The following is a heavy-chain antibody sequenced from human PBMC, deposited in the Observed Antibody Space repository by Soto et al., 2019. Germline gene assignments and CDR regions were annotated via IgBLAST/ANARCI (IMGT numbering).Heavy chain of an antibody. D-gene: IGHD3-16*02. J-gene: IGHJ4*02. CDR3: ARVGIWGSYRFDY. Sequence: PSETLSLTCTVSGGSISSGPSYWGWIRQPPGQGLEWVGNIYHSGNTNYNPSLRSRVTISVDKSKNQFSLKLSSVTAADTAVYYCARVGIWGSYRFDYWGQGTLVTVSS. V-gene: IGHV4-39*07. CDR2: IYHSGNT. CDR1: GGSISSGPSY.